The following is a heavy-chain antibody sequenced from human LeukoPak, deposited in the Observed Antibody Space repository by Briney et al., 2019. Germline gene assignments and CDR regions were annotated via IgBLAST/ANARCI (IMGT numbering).Heavy chain of an antibody. J-gene: IGHJ6*03. D-gene: IGHD6-19*01. CDR2: IYTSGST. V-gene: IGHV4-4*07. Sequence: SETLSLTCTVSGGSISSYYWSWIRQPAGKGLEWIGRIYTSGSTNYNPSLKSRVTMSVDTSKNQFSLKLSSVTAADTAVYYCARDNNLAVAGTMYYYYYMDVWGKGTTVTISS. CDR1: GGSISSYY. CDR3: ARDNNLAVAGTMYYYYYMDV.